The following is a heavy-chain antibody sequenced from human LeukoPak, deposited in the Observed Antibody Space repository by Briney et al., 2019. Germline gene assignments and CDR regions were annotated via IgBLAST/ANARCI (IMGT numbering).Heavy chain of an antibody. J-gene: IGHJ4*02. CDR2: ISGSGGST. V-gene: IGHV3-23*01. D-gene: IGHD2-2*01. CDR3: AKDISCSSTSCYAPDY. Sequence: GGSLRLSCVASGFSFDDYVMTWVRQAPGKGLEWVSAISGSGGSTYYADSVKGRFTISRDNSKNTLYLQMNSLRAEDTAVYYCAKDISCSSTSCYAPDYWGQGTLVTVSS. CDR1: GFSFDDYV.